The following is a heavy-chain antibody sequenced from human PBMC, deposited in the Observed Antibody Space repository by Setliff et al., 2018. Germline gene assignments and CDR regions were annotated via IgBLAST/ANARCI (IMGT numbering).Heavy chain of an antibody. D-gene: IGHD3-10*01. CDR1: GYSFSNFW. Sequence: LGESLKISCKGSGYSFSNFWIGWVRQMPGKGLEWMGIIYPGDSHTRYSPSFQGQVTMSADKSINTAYLQWSNLKASDTAMYYCARQAGDYFDYWGQGTLVTVSS. CDR3: ARQAGDYFDY. CDR2: IYPGDSHT. J-gene: IGHJ4*02. V-gene: IGHV5-51*01.